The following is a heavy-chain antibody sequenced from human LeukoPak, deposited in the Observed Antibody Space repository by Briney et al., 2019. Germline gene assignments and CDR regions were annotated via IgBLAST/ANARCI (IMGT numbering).Heavy chain of an antibody. V-gene: IGHV4-34*01. J-gene: IGHJ5*02. D-gene: IGHD2-2*01. CDR1: GGSFSGYY. CDR3: AIHIVVVPAAKKKNWFDP. CDR2: INHSGST. Sequence: SETLSLTCAVYGGSFSGYYWSWIRQPPGKGLEWIGEINHSGSTNYNPSLKSRVTISVDTSKNQFSLKLSSVTAADTAVYYCAIHIVVVPAAKKKNWFDPWGQGTLVTVSS.